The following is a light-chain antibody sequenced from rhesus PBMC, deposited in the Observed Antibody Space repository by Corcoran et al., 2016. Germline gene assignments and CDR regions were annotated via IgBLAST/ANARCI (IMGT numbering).Light chain of an antibody. CDR3: YQHSSGSS. CDR2: AAS. CDR1: QSVGNC. J-gene: IGKJ2*01. Sequence: QVILTQSPATRSLSPGERATLSCRASQSVGNCLAWYQQKPGQAPRLLLYAASNRATDNPDRFSGSGSGTDFALPISGLEPEDVWVYPCYQHSSGSSFGPGTKVEIK. V-gene: IGKV3-10*01.